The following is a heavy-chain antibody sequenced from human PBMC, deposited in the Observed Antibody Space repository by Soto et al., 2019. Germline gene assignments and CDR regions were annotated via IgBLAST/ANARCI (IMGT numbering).Heavy chain of an antibody. V-gene: IGHV4-39*01. J-gene: IGHJ4*02. Sequence: QLQLQESGPGLVKPSETLSLTCTVSGCSISSSSYYWVWIRQPPGKGLEWSGSIYYSGSTYYNPSLKSRVTISVDTSKNQFSLKLSSVTAADTAVYDCARLRGLGSSWYIIRRVYWGQGTLVTVSS. CDR1: GCSISSSSYY. CDR3: ARLRGLGSSWYIIRRVY. CDR2: IYYSGST. D-gene: IGHD6-13*01.